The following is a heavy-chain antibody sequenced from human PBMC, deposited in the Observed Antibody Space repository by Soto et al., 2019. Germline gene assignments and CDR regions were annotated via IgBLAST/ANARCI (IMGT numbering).Heavy chain of an antibody. D-gene: IGHD6-13*01. J-gene: IGHJ6*02. CDR3: ARLAAAGENYYYYYGMDV. CDR1: GGSISSSSYY. Sequence: PSETLSLTCTVSGGSISSSSYYWGWIRQPPGKGLEWIGSIYYSGSTYYNPSLKSRVTISVDTSKNQFSLKLSSVTAADTAVYYCARLAAAGENYYYYYGMDVWGQGTTVTVSS. V-gene: IGHV4-39*01. CDR2: IYYSGST.